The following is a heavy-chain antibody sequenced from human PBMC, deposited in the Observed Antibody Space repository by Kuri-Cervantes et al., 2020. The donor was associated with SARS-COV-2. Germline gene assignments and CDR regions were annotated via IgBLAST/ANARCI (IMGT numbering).Heavy chain of an antibody. CDR2: IYYSGST. D-gene: IGHD2/OR15-2a*01. Sequence: ESLKISCTVSGGSISSYYWSWIRQPPGKGLEWIGYIYYSGSTNYNPSLKSRVTISVDTSKNQFSLKLSSVTAADTAVYYCARGFYFFSGYYYYGMDVWGQGTTVTVSS. CDR1: GGSISSYY. CDR3: ARGFYFFSGYYYYGMDV. J-gene: IGHJ6*02. V-gene: IGHV4-59*01.